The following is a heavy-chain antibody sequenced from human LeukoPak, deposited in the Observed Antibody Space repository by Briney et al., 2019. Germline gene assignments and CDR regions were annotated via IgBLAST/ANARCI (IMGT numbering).Heavy chain of an antibody. D-gene: IGHD1-1*01. V-gene: IGHV3-30*02. CDR2: MQYDGSIK. CDR3: TEDTPGTPFNY. CDR1: GFTFSSYG. Sequence: GGSLRLSCAASGFTFSSYGMHWVRQAPGKGLEWIAFMQYDGSIKYYADSVKGRFTISRDNSKSTLYLQMNSLRGEDTAVYFCTEDTPGTPFNYWGQGTLVTVSS. J-gene: IGHJ4*02.